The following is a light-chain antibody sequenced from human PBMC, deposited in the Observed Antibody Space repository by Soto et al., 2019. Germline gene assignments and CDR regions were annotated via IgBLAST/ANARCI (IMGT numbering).Light chain of an antibody. CDR2: DVN. V-gene: IGLV2-11*01. J-gene: IGLJ7*01. CDR1: SSDVGGYHY. Sequence: QSVLTQPRSVSGSPGQSVTLSCTGTSSDVGGYHYVSWYQHHPGKAPKIIIYDVNKRPSGVPDRFSGSKSGNTASLTISGLQTEDEADYYCCSYASTSTRMFGGGTQLTVL. CDR3: CSYASTSTRM.